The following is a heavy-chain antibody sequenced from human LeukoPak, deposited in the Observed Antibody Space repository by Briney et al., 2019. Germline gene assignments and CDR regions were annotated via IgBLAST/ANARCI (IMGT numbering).Heavy chain of an antibody. CDR2: ISSSGSTI. J-gene: IGHJ3*02. Sequence: PGGSLRLSCAASGFTLSSYEMNWVRQAPGKGLEWVSYISSSGSTIYYADSVKGRSTISRDNAKNSLYLQINSLRAEDTALYYCARDRHCSGGSCQDAFDIWGQGTMVTVSS. V-gene: IGHV3-48*03. D-gene: IGHD2-15*01. CDR1: GFTLSSYE. CDR3: ARDRHCSGGSCQDAFDI.